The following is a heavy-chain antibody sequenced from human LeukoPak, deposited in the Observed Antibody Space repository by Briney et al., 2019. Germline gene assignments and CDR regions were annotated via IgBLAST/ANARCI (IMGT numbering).Heavy chain of an antibody. D-gene: IGHD5-12*01. CDR3: ARGEMATKGDAFDI. CDR2: IYYSGST. CDR1: GGSISSSSYY. Sequence: PSETLSLTCTVSGGSISSSSYYWGWIRQPPGKGLEWIGSIYYSGSTYYNPSLKSRVTISVDTSKNQFSLKLSSVTAADTAVYYCARGEMATKGDAFDIWGQGTMVTVSS. J-gene: IGHJ3*02. V-gene: IGHV4-39*07.